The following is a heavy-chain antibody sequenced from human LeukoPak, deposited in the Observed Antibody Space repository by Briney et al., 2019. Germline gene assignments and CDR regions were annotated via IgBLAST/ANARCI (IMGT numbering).Heavy chain of an antibody. CDR2: ISYAGSNK. D-gene: IGHD5-24*01. Sequence: PGGSLRLSCAASGVIFITYAKHFALPPPGKGLARAVVISYAGSNKYYADSVKGRFTISRDNSKSTRYLQMNSLRAEDTAVYYCVRVAEMPTIGEFDQWGQGTLVTVSS. CDR1: GVIFITYA. V-gene: IGHV3-30-3*01. CDR3: VRVAEMPTIGEFDQ. J-gene: IGHJ4*02.